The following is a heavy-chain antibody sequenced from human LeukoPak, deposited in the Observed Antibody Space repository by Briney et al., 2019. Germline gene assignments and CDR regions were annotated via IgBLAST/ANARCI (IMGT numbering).Heavy chain of an antibody. CDR3: ARVGAAAVQAFDI. CDR2: ISSSSSYI. J-gene: IGHJ3*02. V-gene: IGHV3-21*01. CDR1: GFTFSSYS. Sequence: GGSLRLSCAASGFTFSSYSMNWVRQAPGKGLKWVSSISSSSSYIYYADSVKGRFTISRDNAKNSLYLQMNSLRAEDTAVYYCARVGAAAVQAFDIWGQGTMVTVSS. D-gene: IGHD6-13*01.